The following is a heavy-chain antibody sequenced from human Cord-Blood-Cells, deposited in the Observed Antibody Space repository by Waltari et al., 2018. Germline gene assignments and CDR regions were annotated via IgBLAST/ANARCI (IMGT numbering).Heavy chain of an antibody. CDR2: IYYSGST. V-gene: IGHV4-59*01. J-gene: IGHJ3*02. CDR3: ARLVAYSSSAGHDAFDI. CDR1: GGSISSYY. Sequence: QVQLQESGPGLVKPSATLSLTCTVSGGSISSYYWSWIRQPPGKGLEWIGYIYYSGSTNYNPSLKSRVTISVDTSKNQFSLKLSSVTAADTAVYYCARLVAYSSSAGHDAFDIWGQGTMVTVSS. D-gene: IGHD6-6*01.